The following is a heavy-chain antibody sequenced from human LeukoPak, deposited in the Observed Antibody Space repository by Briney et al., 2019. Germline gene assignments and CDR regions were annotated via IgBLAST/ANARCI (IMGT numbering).Heavy chain of an antibody. D-gene: IGHD3-22*01. CDR2: IYYSGST. Sequence: SETLSLTCTVSGGSISSSSYYWGWIRQPPGKGLEWIGSIYYSGSTYYNPSLKSRVTISVDTSKNQFSLKLSSVTAADTAVYYRARHTQWLSTYYFDYWGQGTLVTVSS. V-gene: IGHV4-39*01. CDR3: ARHTQWLSTYYFDY. J-gene: IGHJ4*02. CDR1: GGSISSSSYY.